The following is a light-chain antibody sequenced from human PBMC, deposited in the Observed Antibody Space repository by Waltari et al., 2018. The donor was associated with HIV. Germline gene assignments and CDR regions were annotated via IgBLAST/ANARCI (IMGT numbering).Light chain of an antibody. CDR1: QGISAW. J-gene: IGKJ5*01. CDR3: QQYSRYPIT. CDR2: FAS. Sequence: DIQMTQSPPSLSASVGDTVTISCRADQGISAWLAWNQQRPGKAPRSLIYFASTLQSGVRSRFSGNVSGTDFTLTITNLQPEDSATYYCQQYSRYPITFGQGTRLE. V-gene: IGKV1D-16*01.